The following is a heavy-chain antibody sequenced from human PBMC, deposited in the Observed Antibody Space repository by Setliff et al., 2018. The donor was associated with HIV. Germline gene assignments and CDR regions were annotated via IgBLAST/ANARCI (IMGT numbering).Heavy chain of an antibody. D-gene: IGHD2-8*01. V-gene: IGHV3-9*01. CDR3: GALSLRTNAVYGVISTRFDP. Sequence: TGGSLRLSCAASGFTFSKYWMHWVRQAPGQGLVWVSGITWNSGNIDYAVSVKGRFIISRDNARNSLYLQMNSLRVEDTALYYCGALSLRTNAVYGVISTRFDPWGQGTLVTVSS. CDR1: GFTFSKYW. CDR2: ITWNSGNI. J-gene: IGHJ5*02.